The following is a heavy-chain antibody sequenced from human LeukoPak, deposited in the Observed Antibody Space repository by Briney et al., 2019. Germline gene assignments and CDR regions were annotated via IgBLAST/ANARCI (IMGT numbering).Heavy chain of an antibody. D-gene: IGHD3-22*01. CDR1: GFTFSSYA. Sequence: GGSLRLSCAASGFTFSSYAMSWVRQAPGKGLEWVSAISGSGGSTYYADSVKGRFTISRDSSKNTLYLQMNSLRAEDTAVYYCAREKYYYDSSGYYYLGVYFNYWGQGTLVTVSS. CDR2: ISGSGGST. V-gene: IGHV3-23*01. CDR3: AREKYYYDSSGYYYLGVYFNY. J-gene: IGHJ4*02.